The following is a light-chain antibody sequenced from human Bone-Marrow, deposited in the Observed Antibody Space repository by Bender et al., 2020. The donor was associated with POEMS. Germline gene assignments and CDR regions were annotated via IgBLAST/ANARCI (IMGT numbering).Light chain of an antibody. CDR1: NSNIGTNA. CDR3: AARDAGLSGGV. CDR2: SDN. Sequence: QSVLTQPPSASGTPGQRVTISCSGSNSNIGTNAVNWYQQFPGTAPKLLIYSDNQRPSGVPDRFYAFKSGTSASLAISGHQSEDEAEYYCAARDAGLSGGVLGGGTKLTVL. V-gene: IGLV1-44*01. J-gene: IGLJ3*02.